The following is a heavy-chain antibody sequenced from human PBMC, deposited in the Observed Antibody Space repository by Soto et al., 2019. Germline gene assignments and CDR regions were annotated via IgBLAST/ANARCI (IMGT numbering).Heavy chain of an antibody. CDR1: GGSISSYY. J-gene: IGHJ6*03. V-gene: IGHV4-59*01. Sequence: LSLTCTVSGGSISSYYWSWIRQPPGKGLEWIGYIYYSGSTNYNPSLKSRVTISVDTSKNQFSLKLSSVTAADTAVYYCARVSRYSSSSPYMDVWGKGTTVTVSS. CDR2: IYYSGST. D-gene: IGHD6-6*01. CDR3: ARVSRYSSSSPYMDV.